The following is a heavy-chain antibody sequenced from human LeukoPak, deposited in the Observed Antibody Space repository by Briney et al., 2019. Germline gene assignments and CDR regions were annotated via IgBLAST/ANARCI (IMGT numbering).Heavy chain of an antibody. CDR2: IYYSGST. J-gene: IGHJ4*02. V-gene: IGHV4-59*01. D-gene: IGHD6-19*01. CDR1: GGSISSYY. CDR3: ARGRADAVAGNFDY. Sequence: SETLSLTCTVSGGSISSYYWSWIRQPPGKGLEWIGYIYYSGSTNYNPSLKSRVTISVDTSKNQFFLKLSCVTAADTAVYYCARGRADAVAGNFDYWGQGTLVTVSS.